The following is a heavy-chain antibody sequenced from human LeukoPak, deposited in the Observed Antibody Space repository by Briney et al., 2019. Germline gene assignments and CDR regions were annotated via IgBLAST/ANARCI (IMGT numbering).Heavy chain of an antibody. V-gene: IGHV1-2*02. D-gene: IGHD2-15*01. CDR3: ARDHSPYCSGGSCYSGYFDY. CDR2: INPNSGGT. J-gene: IGHJ4*02. CDR1: GYTFTGYY. Sequence: ASEKVSCTASGYTFTGYYMHWVRQAPGQGLEWMGWINPNSGGTNYAQKFQGRVTMTRDTSISTAYMELSRMRSDDTAVYYCARDHSPYCSGGSCYSGYFDYSGQGTLVTVSS.